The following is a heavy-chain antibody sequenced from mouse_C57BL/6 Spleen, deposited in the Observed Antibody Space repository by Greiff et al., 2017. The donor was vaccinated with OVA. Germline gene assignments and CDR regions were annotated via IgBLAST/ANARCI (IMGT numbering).Heavy chain of an antibody. CDR1: GYTFTSYW. CDR2: IYPGSGST. CDR3: ARGRFNDYLFYFDY. V-gene: IGHV1-55*01. Sequence: VQLQQSGAELVKPGASVKMSCKASGYTFTSYWITWVKQRPGQGLEWIGDIYPGSGSTNYNEKFKSKATLTVDTSSSTAYMQLSSLTSEDSAVYYCARGRFNDYLFYFDYWGQGTTLTVSS. D-gene: IGHD2-4*01. J-gene: IGHJ2*01.